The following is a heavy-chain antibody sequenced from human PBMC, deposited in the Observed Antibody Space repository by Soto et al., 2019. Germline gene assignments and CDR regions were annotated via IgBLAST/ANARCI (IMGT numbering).Heavy chain of an antibody. CDR1: GFTFSTYG. V-gene: IGHV3-33*01. D-gene: IGHD2-15*01. CDR2: MWYDGTSK. CDR3: ARVPVALYCSGGSCYDPFVY. Sequence: GGSLRLSCAASGFTFSTYGMHWVRQGPGKGLEWVAVMWYDGTSKYYADSVQCRFTISRDNSQNTLYLQMNSLRAEDTAVYYCARVPVALYCSGGSCYDPFVYWGQGILVTVSS. J-gene: IGHJ4*02.